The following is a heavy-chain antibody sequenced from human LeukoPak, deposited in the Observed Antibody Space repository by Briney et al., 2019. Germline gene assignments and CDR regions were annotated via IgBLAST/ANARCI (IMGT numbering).Heavy chain of an antibody. Sequence: GRSLRLSCTASGFTFGDYAMSWVRQAPGKGLEWVGFIRSKAYGGTTEYAASVKGRFTIPRDDSKSIAYLQMNSLKTEDTAVYYCMVDCSSTSCYDYWGQGTLVTVSS. D-gene: IGHD2-2*01. V-gene: IGHV3-49*04. CDR2: IRSKAYGGTT. J-gene: IGHJ4*02. CDR1: GFTFGDYA. CDR3: MVDCSSTSCYDY.